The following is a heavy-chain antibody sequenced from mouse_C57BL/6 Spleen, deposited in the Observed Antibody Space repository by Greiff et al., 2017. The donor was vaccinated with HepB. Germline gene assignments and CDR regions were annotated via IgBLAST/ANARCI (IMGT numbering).Heavy chain of an antibody. J-gene: IGHJ3*01. CDR2: IDPSDSYT. CDR3: ARGGLLLAY. D-gene: IGHD2-1*01. CDR1: GYTFTSYW. V-gene: IGHV1-69*01. Sequence: QVQLKQPGAELVMPGASVKLSCKASGYTFTSYWMHWVKQRPGQGLEWIGEIDPSDSYTNYNQKFKGKSTLTVDKSSSTAYMQLSSLTSEDSAVYYCARGGLLLAYWGQGTLVTVSA.